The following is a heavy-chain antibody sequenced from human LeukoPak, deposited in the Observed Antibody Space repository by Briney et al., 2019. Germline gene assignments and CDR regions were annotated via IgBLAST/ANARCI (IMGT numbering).Heavy chain of an antibody. Sequence: GGSLRLSCAASGFTVSSNYMSWVRQAPGKGLEWVSVIYSGGSTYYADSVKGRFTISRDNSKNTLYLQMNSLRAEDTAVYYCLTIVETDLDAFDIWGQGTKVTVSS. CDR2: IYSGGST. D-gene: IGHD2-21*01. CDR1: GFTVSSNY. CDR3: LTIVETDLDAFDI. J-gene: IGHJ3*02. V-gene: IGHV3-53*01.